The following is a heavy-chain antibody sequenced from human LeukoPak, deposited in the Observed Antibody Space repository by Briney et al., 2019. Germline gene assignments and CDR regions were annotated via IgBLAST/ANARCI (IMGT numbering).Heavy chain of an antibody. CDR3: ARAGPTGGMDV. CDR1: GFTLSSYW. D-gene: IGHD1-14*01. V-gene: IGHV3-74*01. J-gene: IGHJ6*02. CDR2: INSDGSST. Sequence: AGGSLRLSCAASGFTLSSYWMHWVRQAPGKGLVWVSRINSDGSSTSYADSVKGRFTISRDNAKNTLYLQMNSLRAEGTAVYYCARAGPTGGMDVWGQGTTVTVSS.